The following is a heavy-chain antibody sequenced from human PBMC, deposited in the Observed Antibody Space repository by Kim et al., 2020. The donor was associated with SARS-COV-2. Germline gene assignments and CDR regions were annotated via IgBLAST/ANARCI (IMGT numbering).Heavy chain of an antibody. CDR3: ARVLYGAYFQH. J-gene: IGHJ1*01. V-gene: IGHV4-31*02. CDR2: T. D-gene: IGHD4-17*01. Sequence: TYYNPSLKSRVTISVDTSKNQFSLKLSSVTAADTAVYYCARVLYGAYFQHWGQGTLVTVSS.